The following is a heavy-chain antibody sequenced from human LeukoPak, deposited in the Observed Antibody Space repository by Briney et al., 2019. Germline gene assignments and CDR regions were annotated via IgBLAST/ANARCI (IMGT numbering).Heavy chain of an antibody. Sequence: GGSLRLSCAASGFTFTNYAMTWVRQAPGKGLEWVAATVGIGPDTYHADSVKGRFTISRDNSKNTLYLQMNSLRAEDTAVYYCAKGTGRSSSSLDYWGQGTLVTVSS. CDR3: AKGTGRSSSSLDY. D-gene: IGHD2-2*01. CDR1: GFTFTNYA. V-gene: IGHV3-23*01. J-gene: IGHJ4*02. CDR2: TVGIGPDT.